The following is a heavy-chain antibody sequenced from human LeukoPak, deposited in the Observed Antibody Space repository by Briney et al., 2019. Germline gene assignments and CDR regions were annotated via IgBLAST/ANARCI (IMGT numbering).Heavy chain of an antibody. V-gene: IGHV3-15*01. CDR2: IKSKTDGETT. D-gene: IGHD3-10*01. J-gene: IGHJ3*01. Sequence: PGGSLRLSCAASGFTFSTHDLNWVRQAPGKGLEWVGRIKSKTDGETTDYAAPVKDRFTVSRDDSKDTLYLQMSSLKAEDTAVYYCTTNAGSYRIDVWGQGTMVTVSS. CDR3: TTNAGSYRIDV. CDR1: GFTFSTHD.